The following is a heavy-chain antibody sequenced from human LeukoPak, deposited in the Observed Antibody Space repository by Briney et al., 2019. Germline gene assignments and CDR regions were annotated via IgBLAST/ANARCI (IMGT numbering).Heavy chain of an antibody. CDR1: GFTFSGSA. D-gene: IGHD1-26*01. CDR3: VRDRGTYRPIDY. CDR2: IRSKANSYAT. V-gene: IGHV3-73*01. Sequence: GGSLRLSCAASGFTFSGSAMHWVRQASGKGLEWVGRIRSKANSYATAYAASVKGRFTISRDDSKNTAYLQMNSLKTEDTAVYYCVRDRGTYRPIDYWGQGTLVTVSS. J-gene: IGHJ4*02.